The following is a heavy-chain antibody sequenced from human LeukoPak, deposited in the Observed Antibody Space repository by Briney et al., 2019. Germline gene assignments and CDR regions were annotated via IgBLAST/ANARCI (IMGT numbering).Heavy chain of an antibody. Sequence: SETLSLTCTVSGGSTRSDYWSWIRQSPGKGLEWVGYVYNSGVTGTNPSLKSRVTILLDTSKNQCSLKLTSVSAADTAVYYCARLKLGAYFDLWGRGTLVTVSS. CDR2: VYNSGVT. V-gene: IGHV4-59*08. CDR1: GGSTRSDY. CDR3: ARLKLGAYFDL. D-gene: IGHD3-16*01. J-gene: IGHJ2*01.